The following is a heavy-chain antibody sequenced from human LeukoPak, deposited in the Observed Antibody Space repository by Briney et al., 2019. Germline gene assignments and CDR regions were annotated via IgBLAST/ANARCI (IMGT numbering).Heavy chain of an antibody. Sequence: SETLSLTCAVYGGSFSGYYWSWIRQPPGKGLEWIGEINHSGSTNYNPSLKSRVTISVDTSKNQFSLKLSSVTAADTAVYYCARGQRIQLWSRGRFDPWGQGTLVTVSS. V-gene: IGHV4-34*01. CDR1: GGSFSGYY. CDR2: INHSGST. J-gene: IGHJ5*02. CDR3: ARGQRIQLWSRGRFDP. D-gene: IGHD5-18*01.